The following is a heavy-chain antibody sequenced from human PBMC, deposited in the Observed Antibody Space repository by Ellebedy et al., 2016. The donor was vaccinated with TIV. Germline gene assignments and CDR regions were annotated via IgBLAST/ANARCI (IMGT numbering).Heavy chain of an antibody. Sequence: MPSETLSLTCTVPGGSISSYYWSWIRQPPGKGLEWIGYIYYSGSTHYNPSLKSRVTISVDTSKNQFSLKLSSVTAADTAIYYCARHGERGYSYGYDYYGMDVWGQGTTVTVSS. CDR2: IYYSGST. J-gene: IGHJ6*02. CDR1: GGSISSYY. CDR3: ARHGERGYSYGYDYYGMDV. D-gene: IGHD5-18*01. V-gene: IGHV4-59*08.